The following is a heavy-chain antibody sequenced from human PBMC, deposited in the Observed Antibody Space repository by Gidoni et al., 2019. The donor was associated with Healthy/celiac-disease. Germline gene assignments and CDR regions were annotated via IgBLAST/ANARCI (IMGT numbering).Heavy chain of an antibody. J-gene: IGHJ4*02. V-gene: IGHV3-48*03. Sequence: EVQLVESGGGLVQPGGSLRLSCAASGFTFSSYEMNWVRQAPGKGLEWVSYISSSGSTIYYADSVKGRFTISRDNAKNSLYLQMNSLRAEDTAVYYCARCGSGWYRESRYYFDYWGQGTLVTVSS. D-gene: IGHD6-19*01. CDR2: ISSSGSTI. CDR3: ARCGSGWYRESRYYFDY. CDR1: GFTFSSYE.